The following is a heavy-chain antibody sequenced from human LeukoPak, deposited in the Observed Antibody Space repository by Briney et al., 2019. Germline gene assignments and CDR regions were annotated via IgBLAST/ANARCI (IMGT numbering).Heavy chain of an antibody. V-gene: IGHV4-30-4*08. CDR2: IYYSGST. Sequence: SETLSLTCTVSGGSISSGDYYWSWIRQSPGKGLEWIGYIYYSGSTYYNPSLKSRLTISVDTSKNQFSLKLSSVTAADTAVYYCARKRRDGYNLGYFDYWGQGTLVTVSS. D-gene: IGHD5-24*01. J-gene: IGHJ4*02. CDR3: ARKRRDGYNLGYFDY. CDR1: GGSISSGDYY.